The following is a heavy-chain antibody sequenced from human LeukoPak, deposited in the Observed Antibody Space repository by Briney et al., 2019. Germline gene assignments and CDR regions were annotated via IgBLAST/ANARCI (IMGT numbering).Heavy chain of an antibody. V-gene: IGHV1-18*01. J-gene: IGHJ4*02. Sequence: ASVKVSCKASGYTFTSYGISWVRRAPGQGLEGMGWISAYNGNTNYAQKLQGRVTMTTDTSTRPAYMELRSLRSDAPAVYYCARGSSGSYFSWPTASDYWGQGTLVTVSS. CDR3: ARGSSGSYFSWPTASDY. CDR2: ISAYNGNT. D-gene: IGHD1-26*01. CDR1: GYTFTSYG.